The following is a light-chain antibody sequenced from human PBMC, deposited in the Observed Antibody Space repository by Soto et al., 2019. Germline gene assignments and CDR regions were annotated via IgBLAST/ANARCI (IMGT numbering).Light chain of an antibody. Sequence: EIVMTQSPATLAVSPGERAALSCRASQSVSSNFAWYQQKPGQAPRLLIYGASSRATGTPARFSGSGSGTEFTLTISSLQSEDFAVDYCQQYYNWPYTFGLGTKLEMK. V-gene: IGKV3-15*01. CDR2: GAS. J-gene: IGKJ2*01. CDR3: QQYYNWPYT. CDR1: QSVSSN.